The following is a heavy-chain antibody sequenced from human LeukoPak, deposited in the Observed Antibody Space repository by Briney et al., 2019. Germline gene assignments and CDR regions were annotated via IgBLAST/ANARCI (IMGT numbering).Heavy chain of an antibody. V-gene: IGHV3-48*01. CDR1: GFTFSSYS. CDR2: ISSSSSTI. Sequence: GGSLRLSCAASGFTFSSYSMNWVRQAPGKGLEWVSYISSSSSTIYYADSVKGRFTISRDNAKNSLYLQMNSLRAEDTAVYYCASWASDYYYYYMDVWGKGTTVTVSS. CDR3: ASWASDYYYYYMDV. D-gene: IGHD3-16*01. J-gene: IGHJ6*03.